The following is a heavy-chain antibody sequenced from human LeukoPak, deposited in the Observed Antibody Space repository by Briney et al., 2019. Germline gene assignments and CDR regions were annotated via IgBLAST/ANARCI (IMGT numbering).Heavy chain of an antibody. CDR2: IISSTTYT. CDR3: ARVDSSGWHHNDY. J-gene: IGHJ4*02. Sequence: GGSLRLSCAASGFSFSDYSMNWVRRAPGKGLEWVSSIISSTTYTYYADSVRGRFTISRDNAKSSLYLQMNSLRPEDTAVYYCARVDSSGWHHNDYWGQGTLVTVSS. V-gene: IGHV3-21*01. CDR1: GFSFSDYS. D-gene: IGHD6-19*01.